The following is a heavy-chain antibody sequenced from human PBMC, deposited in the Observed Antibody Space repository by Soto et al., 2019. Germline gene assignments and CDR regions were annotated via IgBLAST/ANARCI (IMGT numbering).Heavy chain of an antibody. Sequence: EVHLLESAGGLVQPGGSLRISCAASGFIFSDYAMSWVRQAPGKGLEWVSAIRGDAHDTYYAASVKGRFTISRDNSKNTLYLQMASLRVEDTARYYCVKDAPQPFSDWGRGTLVTVSS. V-gene: IGHV3-23*01. J-gene: IGHJ4*02. D-gene: IGHD3-3*02. CDR2: IRGDAHDT. CDR3: VKDAPQPFSD. CDR1: GFIFSDYA.